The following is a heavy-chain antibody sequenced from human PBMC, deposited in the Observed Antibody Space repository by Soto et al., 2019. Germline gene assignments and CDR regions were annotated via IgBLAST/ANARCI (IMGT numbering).Heavy chain of an antibody. V-gene: IGHV1-3*01. D-gene: IGHD2-15*01. CDR2: INAGNGNT. J-gene: IGHJ4*02. CDR3: ARGPGGPDGPGDY. CDR1: GYPFTSYA. Sequence: ASVKVSCKASGYPFTSYAMHWVRQAPGQRLEWMGWINAGNGNTKYSQNFQGRVTITRDTSASTAYMELSSLRSEDTAVYYCARGPGGPDGPGDYWGQGALVTVSS.